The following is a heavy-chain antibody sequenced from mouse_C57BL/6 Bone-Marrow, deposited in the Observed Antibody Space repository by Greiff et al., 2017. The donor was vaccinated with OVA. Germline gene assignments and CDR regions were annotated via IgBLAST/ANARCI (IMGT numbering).Heavy chain of an antibody. CDR1: GFSLSTFGMG. V-gene: IGHV8-8*01. CDR2: IWWDDDK. Sequence: QVTLKVSGPGILQPSQTLSLTCSFSGFSLSTFGMGVGWLRQPSGKGLEWLAHIWWDDDKDYNPALKSRLTISKDTSKNQVFLKIANVDTADTATYYCARMRGMGLRRSNWYFDVWGTGTTVTVSS. CDR3: ARMRGMGLRRSNWYFDV. J-gene: IGHJ1*03. D-gene: IGHD2-4*01.